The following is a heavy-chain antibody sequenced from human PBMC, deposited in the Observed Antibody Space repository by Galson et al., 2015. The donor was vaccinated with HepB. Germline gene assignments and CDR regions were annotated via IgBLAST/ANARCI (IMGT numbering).Heavy chain of an antibody. CDR1: GFIVSSSY. Sequence: SLRLSCAASGFIVSSSYMSWVRQAPGKGLEWVSLIYSGGSTYFAGSVQGRFTISRDSSKNTLYLQMNSLRAEDTAMYYCASVSRNYFYHGMDVWGRGTTVTVSS. J-gene: IGHJ6*02. V-gene: IGHV3-53*01. CDR2: IYSGGST. D-gene: IGHD3-10*01. CDR3: ASVSRNYFYHGMDV.